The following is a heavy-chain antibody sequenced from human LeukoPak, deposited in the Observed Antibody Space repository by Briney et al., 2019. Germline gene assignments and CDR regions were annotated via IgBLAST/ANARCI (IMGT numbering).Heavy chain of an antibody. Sequence: SETLSLTCTVSGGSISSSSYYWGWIRQPPGKGLEWIGSIFYSGSTYYNPSLKSRVTISVDTSKNQFSLKLTSVTAADTAVYFCARGFRGDNFDYWGQGTLVTVSS. CDR1: GGSISSSSYY. CDR2: IFYSGST. J-gene: IGHJ4*02. V-gene: IGHV4-39*07. CDR3: ARGFRGDNFDY. D-gene: IGHD7-27*01.